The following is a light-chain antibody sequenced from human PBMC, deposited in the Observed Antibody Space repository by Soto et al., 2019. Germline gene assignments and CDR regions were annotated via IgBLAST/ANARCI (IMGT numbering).Light chain of an antibody. J-gene: IGLJ3*02. CDR1: SGHSSYI. CDR2: LEGSGSY. V-gene: IGLV4-60*02. CDR3: ETWESNTHTV. Sequence: QSVLTQSSSASASLGSSVKLTCTLSSGHSSYIIAWHQQQPGKAPRYLMKLEGSGSYNKGSGVPDRFSGSSSGADRYLTISNLQFEDEADYYCETWESNTHTVFGGGTEVTVL.